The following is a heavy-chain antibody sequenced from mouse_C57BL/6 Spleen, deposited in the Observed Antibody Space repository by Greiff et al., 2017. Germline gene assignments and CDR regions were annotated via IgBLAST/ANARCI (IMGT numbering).Heavy chain of an antibody. CDR1: GYTFTDYE. Sequence: VQLQQSGAELVRPGASVTLSCKASGYTFTDYEMHWVKQTPVHGLEWIGAIDPETGGTAYNQKFKGKAILAADKSSSTAYMELRSLTSEDSAVYYCTREEDYSNVYWGQGTTLTVSS. CDR3: TREEDYSNVY. V-gene: IGHV1-15*01. D-gene: IGHD2-5*01. J-gene: IGHJ2*01. CDR2: IDPETGGT.